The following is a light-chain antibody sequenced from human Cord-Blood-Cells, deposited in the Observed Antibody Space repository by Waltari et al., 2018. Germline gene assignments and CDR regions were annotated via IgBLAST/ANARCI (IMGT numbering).Light chain of an antibody. CDR1: QSVSSY. J-gene: IGKJ4*01. CDR3: QQRSNWLT. CDR2: DAS. V-gene: IGKV3-11*01. Sequence: EIVLTQSPATLSLSPGESATLSCRASQSVSSYLAWYQQKPGQAPRLRIYDASNRATGIPARFSGSGSGTDFTLTISSLEPEDFAVYYCQQRSNWLTFGGGTKVEIK.